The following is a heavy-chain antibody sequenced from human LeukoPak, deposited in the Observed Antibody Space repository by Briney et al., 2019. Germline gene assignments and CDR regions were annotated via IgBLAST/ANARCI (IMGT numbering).Heavy chain of an antibody. D-gene: IGHD3-10*01. Sequence: GGSLRLSCAASGFTFSSYAMHWVRQAPGKGLEWVAFISYDGSNKYYADSVKGRFTISRDNSKNTLYLQMNSLRAEDTAVYYCARDSPLTMVRGVYYYYGMDVWGQGTTVTVSS. V-gene: IGHV3-30-3*01. CDR2: ISYDGSNK. J-gene: IGHJ6*02. CDR3: ARDSPLTMVRGVYYYYGMDV. CDR1: GFTFSSYA.